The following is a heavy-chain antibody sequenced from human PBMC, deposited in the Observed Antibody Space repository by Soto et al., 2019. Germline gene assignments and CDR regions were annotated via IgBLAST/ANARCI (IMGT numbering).Heavy chain of an antibody. CDR3: ARSQNYSSGWYNCFDP. V-gene: IGHV1-69*13. CDR2: ITPTFGTT. CDR1: GATFSGHG. J-gene: IGHJ5*02. Sequence: SVQAPCKASGATFSGHGLNWMRQAPVQGLEWLGGITPTFGTTNYAPRFRGRATITADESTNTAYLDLSSLRSEDTAVYYCARSQNYSSGWYNCFDPWGQGALVTVSS. D-gene: IGHD6-19*01.